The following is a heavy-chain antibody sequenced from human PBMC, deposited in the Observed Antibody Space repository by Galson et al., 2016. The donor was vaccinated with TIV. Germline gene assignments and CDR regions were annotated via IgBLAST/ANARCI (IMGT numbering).Heavy chain of an antibody. CDR2: INWNSGSV. D-gene: IGHD3-3*01. J-gene: IGHJ3*01. CDR3: AKAKSIFGVVPHRAFDV. V-gene: IGHV3-9*01. CDR1: GFSFGDYA. Sequence: SLRLSCAASGFSFGDYAMHWVRQAPGKGLEWVSGINWNSGSVDFADSVEGRFTISRDTAKNSLYLQMNSLRCQATALYYCAKAKSIFGVVPHRAFDVWGQGTTVTVSS.